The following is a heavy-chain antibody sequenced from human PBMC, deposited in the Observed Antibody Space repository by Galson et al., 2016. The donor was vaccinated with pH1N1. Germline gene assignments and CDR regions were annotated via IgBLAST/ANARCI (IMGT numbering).Heavy chain of an antibody. CDR2: INPKSGGT. CDR3: ARAPGSGWYLGEYFQH. Sequence: SVKVSCKASGYTFTDYYIHWVRQAPGQGLEWMGWINPKSGGTKYAGKFQGRVAMTSDTSTSTAYMELRSLTSDDTAVYFCARAPGSGWYLGEYFQHWGQGTLLTVSS. V-gene: IGHV1-2*02. CDR1: GYTFTDYY. D-gene: IGHD6-19*01. J-gene: IGHJ1*01.